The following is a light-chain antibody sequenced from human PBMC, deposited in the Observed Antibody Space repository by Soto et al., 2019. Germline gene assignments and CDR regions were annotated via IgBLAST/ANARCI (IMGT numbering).Light chain of an antibody. CDR2: GAS. Sequence: EIVLTQSPGTLSLSPGERATLSCRASQSVSSKLAWYQQKPGQAPRLLISGASSRATGIPDRFSGSGSGTDFTLTISRLEPEDFAMYFCQQYGGSPITFGQGTRLETK. CDR3: QQYGGSPIT. CDR1: QSVSSK. V-gene: IGKV3-20*01. J-gene: IGKJ5*01.